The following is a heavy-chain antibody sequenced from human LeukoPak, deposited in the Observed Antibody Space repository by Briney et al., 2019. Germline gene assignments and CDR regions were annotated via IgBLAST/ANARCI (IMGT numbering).Heavy chain of an antibody. Sequence: ASVKVSCKASGGTFTSYAISWVRQAPGQGLEWMGGIIPIFGTANYAHKFQGRVTITADESTSTAYMELSSLRSEDTAVYYCARVMGLRYYDFWSGSYCFDYWGQGTLVTVSS. V-gene: IGHV1-69*01. J-gene: IGHJ4*02. CDR3: ARVMGLRYYDFWSGSYCFDY. CDR1: GGTFTSYA. CDR2: IIPIFGTA. D-gene: IGHD3-3*01.